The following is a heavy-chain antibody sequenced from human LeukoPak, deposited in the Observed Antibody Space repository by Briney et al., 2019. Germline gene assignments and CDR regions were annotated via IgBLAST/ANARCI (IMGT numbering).Heavy chain of an antibody. V-gene: IGHV1-2*02. CDR1: GYTFTGYY. J-gene: IGHJ6*03. D-gene: IGHD6-6*01. CDR3: ARSYSSSPRDYYYYYMDV. Sequence: ASVKVSCKASGYTFTGYYMHWVRQAPGQGLEWMGWINPNSGGTNYAQKFQGRVTMTRDTSISTAYMELSRLRSDDTAVYYCARSYSSSPRDYYYYYMDVWGKGTMVTVSS. CDR2: INPNSGGT.